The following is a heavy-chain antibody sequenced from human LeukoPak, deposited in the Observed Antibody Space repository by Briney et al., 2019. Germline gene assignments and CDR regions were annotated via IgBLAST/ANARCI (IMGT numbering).Heavy chain of an antibody. CDR1: GFTFSSYA. Sequence: GGSLRLSCAASGFTFSSYAMSWVRQAPGKGLEWVSAISGSGGSTYYADSVKGRFTISRDNSKDTLYLQMNSLRAEDTAVYYCAKDIEAPYCGGDCYQFDYWGQGTLLTVSP. V-gene: IGHV3-23*01. CDR3: AKDIEAPYCGGDCYQFDY. J-gene: IGHJ4*02. D-gene: IGHD2-21*02. CDR2: ISGSGGST.